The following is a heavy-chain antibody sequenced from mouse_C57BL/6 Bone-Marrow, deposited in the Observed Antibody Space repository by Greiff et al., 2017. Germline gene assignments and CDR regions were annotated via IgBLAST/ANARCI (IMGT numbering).Heavy chain of an antibody. CDR2: IYPGNSDT. J-gene: IGHJ1*03. V-gene: IGHV1-5*01. Sequence: EVQRVESGTVLARPGASVKMSCKTSGYTFTSYWMHWVKQRPGQGLEWIGAIYPGNSDTSYNQKFKGKAKLTAVTSASTAYMELSSLTNEDSAVYYCTRWNYGSSYWYFDVWGTGTTVTVSS. CDR3: TRWNYGSSYWYFDV. CDR1: GYTFTSYW. D-gene: IGHD1-1*01.